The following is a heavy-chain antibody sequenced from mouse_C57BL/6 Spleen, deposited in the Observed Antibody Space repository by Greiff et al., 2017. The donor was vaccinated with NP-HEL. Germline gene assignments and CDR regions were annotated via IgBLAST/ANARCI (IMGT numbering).Heavy chain of an antibody. CDR1: GYTFTSYW. CDR3: ARWGSYFDY. V-gene: IGHV1-69*01. J-gene: IGHJ2*01. CDR2: IDPSDSYP. Sequence: QVQLQQPGAELVMPGASVKLSCKASGYTFTSYWMHWVKQRPGQGLEWIGEIDPSDSYPNYNQKFKGKSTLTVDKSSSTAYMQLSSLTSEDSAVYYCARWGSYFDYWGQGTTLTVSS.